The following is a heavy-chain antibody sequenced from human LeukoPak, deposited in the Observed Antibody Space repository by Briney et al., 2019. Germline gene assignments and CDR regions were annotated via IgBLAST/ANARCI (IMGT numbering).Heavy chain of an antibody. CDR3: ARRLAGSKGRHGMDV. CDR2: VYYSGIA. CDR1: GASISSSTYY. D-gene: IGHD3-9*01. J-gene: IGHJ6*02. Sequence: NPSETLSLTCTVSGASISSSTYYWGWIRQPPGKGLEWIGSVYYSGIAFYNPALKSRVTISVDTSKNQFSLKLNSVTAADTAVYYCARRLAGSKGRHGMDVWGQGTTVTVSS. V-gene: IGHV4-39*01.